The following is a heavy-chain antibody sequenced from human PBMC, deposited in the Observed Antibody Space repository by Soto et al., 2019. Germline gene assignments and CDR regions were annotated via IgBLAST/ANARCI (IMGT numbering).Heavy chain of an antibody. D-gene: IGHD6-19*01. J-gene: IGHJ5*02. V-gene: IGHV3-7*03. Sequence: EVQLVESGGGLVQPGGSLRLSCAASGFSFSNYWMNWVRLAPGKGPEWVANIRKDGSEKIYVDSVEGRFTISRDNAKNSLFLQMNNLRADDTAMYYWVGGTGWLMDTWGQGTPVIVSS. CDR1: GFSFSNYW. CDR2: IRKDGSEK. CDR3: VGGTGWLMDT.